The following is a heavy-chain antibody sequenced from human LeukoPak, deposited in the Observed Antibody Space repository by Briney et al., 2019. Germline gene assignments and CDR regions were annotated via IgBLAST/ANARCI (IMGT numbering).Heavy chain of an antibody. CDR2: ISYDGSNE. V-gene: IGHV3-30*18. CDR3: AKEGYYGSGSFPDY. J-gene: IGHJ4*02. Sequence: GGSLRLSCAASGFTFSSYGMHCVRQAPGKGLEWVAVISYDGSNEYYADSVKGRFTISRDNSKNTLYLQMNSLRAEDAAVYYCAKEGYYGSGSFPDYWGQGTLVTVSS. D-gene: IGHD3-10*01. CDR1: GFTFSSYG.